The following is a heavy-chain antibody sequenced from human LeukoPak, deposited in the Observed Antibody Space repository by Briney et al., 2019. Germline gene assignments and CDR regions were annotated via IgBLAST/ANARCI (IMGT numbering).Heavy chain of an antibody. J-gene: IGHJ5*02. V-gene: IGHV3-33*01. D-gene: IGHD3-22*01. CDR1: GFTFSSYG. Sequence: GGSLRLSCAASGFTFSSYGMHWVRQAAGKGLECVAVRWYDGSNKYYADSVKGRFTISRDNSKNTLYLQMNSLRAEDTAVYYCAREYATTYYYDSSGYQDNWFDPWGQGTLVTVSS. CDR3: AREYATTYYYDSSGYQDNWFDP. CDR2: RWYDGSNK.